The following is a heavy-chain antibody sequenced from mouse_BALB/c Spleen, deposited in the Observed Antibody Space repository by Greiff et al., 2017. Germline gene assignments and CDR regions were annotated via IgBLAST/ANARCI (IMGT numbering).Heavy chain of an antibody. CDR2: IYPGDGDT. D-gene: IGHD1-1*01. J-gene: IGHJ1*01. CDR3: ARHSYYYGSYWYFDV. CDR1: GYTFTSYW. Sequence: QVQLQQSGAELARPGASVKLSCKASGYTFTSYWMQWVKQRPGQGLEWIGAIYPGDGDTRYTQKFKGKATLTADKSSSTAYMQLSSLASEDSAVYYCARHSYYYGSYWYFDVWGAGTTVTVSS. V-gene: IGHV1-87*01.